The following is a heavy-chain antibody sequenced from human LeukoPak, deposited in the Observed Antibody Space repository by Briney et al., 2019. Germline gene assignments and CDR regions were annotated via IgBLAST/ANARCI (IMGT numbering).Heavy chain of an antibody. Sequence: PGGSLRLSCAASGFTFSSYAMSWVRQAPGKGLEWVSAISGSGGSTYYADSVKGRFTISRDNAKNSLYLQMNSLRAEDTAVYYCARGGEYDILTGYYTAFDIWGQGTMVTVSS. J-gene: IGHJ3*02. CDR2: ISGSGGST. D-gene: IGHD3-9*01. CDR1: GFTFSSYA. V-gene: IGHV3-23*01. CDR3: ARGGEYDILTGYYTAFDI.